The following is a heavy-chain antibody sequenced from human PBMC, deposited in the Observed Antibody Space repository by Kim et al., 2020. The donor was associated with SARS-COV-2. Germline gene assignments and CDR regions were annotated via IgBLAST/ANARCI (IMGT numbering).Heavy chain of an antibody. J-gene: IGHJ6*01. Sequence: SETLSLTCTVSGGSISSGGYYWSWIRQHPGKGLEWIAYTYYSESTYYNPSLKSRVTISVDTSKNQFSLTFNSVTVADTAGYYCARSADYGSGRWHYGMDV. CDR1: GGSISSGGYY. D-gene: IGHD3-10*01. CDR2: TYYSEST. CDR3: ARSADYGSGRWHYGMDV. V-gene: IGHV4-31*03.